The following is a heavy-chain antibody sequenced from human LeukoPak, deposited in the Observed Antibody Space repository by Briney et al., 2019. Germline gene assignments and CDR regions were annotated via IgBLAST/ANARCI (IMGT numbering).Heavy chain of an antibody. CDR2: ITTGDGNT. CDR1: GFTFSSYT. D-gene: IGHD7-27*01. CDR3: AKDGGLWVSAHWGDS. V-gene: IGHV3-23*01. J-gene: IGHJ4*02. Sequence: GGSLRLSCTASGFTFSSYTVTWVRQAPGKGLKWVSTITTGDGNTYYADSVKGRFTVSRDDSKNTLYLQMNSLRAEDTAVYYCAKDGGLWVSAHWGDSWGRGTLVTVSS.